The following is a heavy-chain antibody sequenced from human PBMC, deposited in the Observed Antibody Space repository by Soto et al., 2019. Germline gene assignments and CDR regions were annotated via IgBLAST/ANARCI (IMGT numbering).Heavy chain of an antibody. Sequence: SETLSVTCTVSVGSVTTDEDYWTWIRQSPGKGLEWIGYISNSGSTGYNPSLKTRLSMSVDRSKNQFTLRLTSVTAADTAVYLCATESGYTYGYFDHWGQGTQVTVSS. CDR1: VGSVTTDEDY. D-gene: IGHD5-18*01. V-gene: IGHV4-30-4*01. J-gene: IGHJ4*02. CDR2: ISNSGST. CDR3: ATESGYTYGYFDH.